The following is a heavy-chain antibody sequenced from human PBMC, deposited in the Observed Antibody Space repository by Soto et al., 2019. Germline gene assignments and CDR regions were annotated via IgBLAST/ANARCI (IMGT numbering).Heavy chain of an antibody. CDR3: AKPDGYEIEY. D-gene: IGHD5-18*01. J-gene: IGHJ4*02. CDR2: IYPGDSDT. CDR1: GYSFVSYW. Sequence: GESLKISCKGSGYSFVSYWIAWVHQMPGKGLEWMGSIYPGDSDTTYSPSIQGQVTISADKSSTTVYLQWNTLKASDTAMYYCAKPDGYEIEYWGQGTQVTRSS. V-gene: IGHV5-51*07.